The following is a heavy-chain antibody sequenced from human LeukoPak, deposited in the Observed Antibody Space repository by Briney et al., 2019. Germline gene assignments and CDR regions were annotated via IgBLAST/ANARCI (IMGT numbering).Heavy chain of an antibody. Sequence: SETLSLTRTVSGGSISSYYWSWIRQPPGKGLEWIGYIYYSGSTNYNPSLKSRVTISVDTSKNQFSLKLSSVTAADTAVYYCARQGGCSSTSCLNNWFDPWGQGTLVTVSS. V-gene: IGHV4-59*08. D-gene: IGHD2-2*01. CDR3: ARQGGCSSTSCLNNWFDP. CDR2: IYYSGST. J-gene: IGHJ5*02. CDR1: GGSISSYY.